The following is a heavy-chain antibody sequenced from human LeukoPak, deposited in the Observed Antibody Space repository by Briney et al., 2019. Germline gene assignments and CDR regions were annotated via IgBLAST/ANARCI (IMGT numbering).Heavy chain of an antibody. D-gene: IGHD3-3*01. V-gene: IGHV4-4*07. CDR3: ARRGRITIFGVVRGYYMDV. J-gene: IGHJ6*03. Sequence: SETLSLTCTVSGGSISSYYWSWIRQPPGKGLEWIGRVFTSGIISGNTNYNPSLKSRVTMSVDTSNNQFSLKLRSVTAADTAVYYCARRGRITIFGVVRGYYMDVWGKGTTVTVSS. CDR2: VFTSGIISGNT. CDR1: GGSISSYY.